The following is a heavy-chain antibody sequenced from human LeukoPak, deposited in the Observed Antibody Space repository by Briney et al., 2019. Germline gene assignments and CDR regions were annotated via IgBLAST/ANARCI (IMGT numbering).Heavy chain of an antibody. Sequence: GGSLRLSCAASGFTFSSYNMNWVRQAPGKGLEWVSYISSSSNTIYYADSVKGRFTISRDNAKNSLYPQMNSLRAEDTAVYYCATESGTYSGTCFDYWGQGNLVTVSS. CDR1: GFTFSSYN. CDR3: ATESGTYSGTCFDY. CDR2: ISSSSNTI. V-gene: IGHV3-48*01. J-gene: IGHJ4*02. D-gene: IGHD1-26*01.